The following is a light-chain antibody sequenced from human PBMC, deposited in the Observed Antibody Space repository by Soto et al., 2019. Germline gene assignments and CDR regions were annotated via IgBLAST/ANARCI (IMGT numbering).Light chain of an antibody. V-gene: IGLV4-69*01. CDR3: QTWGTGIKV. CDR1: SGHRSYA. J-gene: IGLJ2*01. Sequence: QLVLTQSPSASASLGASVNLTCTLSSGHRSYAIAWHQQQPEKGPRYLMNLNSDGSHSKGDGIPDRFSGSSSGAERYLTISSLQSEDEADYYCQTWGTGIKVFGGGTKVTVL. CDR2: LNSDGSH.